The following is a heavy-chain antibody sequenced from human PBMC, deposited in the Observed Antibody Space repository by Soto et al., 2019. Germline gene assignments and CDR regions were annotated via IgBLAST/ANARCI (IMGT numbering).Heavy chain of an antibody. D-gene: IGHD6-6*01. J-gene: IGHJ4*02. CDR3: TRGIAARPY. CDR1: GFTFGDYA. V-gene: IGHV3-49*04. Sequence: GGSLRLSCTASGFTFGDYAMSWVRQAPGKGLEWVGFIRSKAYGGTTEYAASVRGRFTISRDDSKSIAYLQMNSRKTEDTAVYYCTRGIAARPYWGQGTLVTVSS. CDR2: IRSKAYGGTT.